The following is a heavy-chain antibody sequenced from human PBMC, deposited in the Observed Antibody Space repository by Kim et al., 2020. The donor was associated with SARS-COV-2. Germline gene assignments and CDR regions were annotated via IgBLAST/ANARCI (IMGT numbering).Heavy chain of an antibody. Sequence: GGSLRLSCAASGLTVSSNYMSWVRQAPGKGLEWVSVIYSGGSTYYADSVKGRFTISRDNSKNTLCLQMNSLRAEDTAVYYCARDPPPWSGSRGGMDVWGLGTTVTVSS. CDR3: ARDPPPWSGSRGGMDV. CDR1: GLTVSSNY. CDR2: IYSGGST. J-gene: IGHJ6*02. D-gene: IGHD3-3*01. V-gene: IGHV3-53*01.